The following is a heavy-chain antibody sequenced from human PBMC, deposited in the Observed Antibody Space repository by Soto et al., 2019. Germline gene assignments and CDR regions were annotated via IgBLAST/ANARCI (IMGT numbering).Heavy chain of an antibody. V-gene: IGHV3-33*01. CDR1: GFTFSSYG. J-gene: IGHJ2*01. CDR2: IWYDGSNK. CDR3: ARDLDGDDWYFDL. D-gene: IGHD4-17*01. Sequence: QVQLVESGGGVVQPGRSLRLSCAASGFTFSSYGMHWVRQAPGKGLEWVAVIWYDGSNKYYADSVKGRFTISRDNSKNTLYLQMNSLRAEDTAMYYCARDLDGDDWYFDLWGRGTLVTVSS.